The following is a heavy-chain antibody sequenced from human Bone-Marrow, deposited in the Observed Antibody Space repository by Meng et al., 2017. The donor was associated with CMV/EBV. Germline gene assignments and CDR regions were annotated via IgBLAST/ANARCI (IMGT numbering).Heavy chain of an antibody. D-gene: IGHD6-13*01. CDR3: ARDEQQHHGPSDY. V-gene: IGHV1-2*02. CDR2: INPNSGGT. CDR1: GYTFTGYY. J-gene: IGHJ4*02. Sequence: ASVKVSCKASGYTFTGYYMHWVRQAPGQGLEWMGWINPNSGGTNYAQKFQGRVTMTRDTSISTAYMELSRLRSYDTAVYYCARDEQQHHGPSDYWGQGALVTVSS.